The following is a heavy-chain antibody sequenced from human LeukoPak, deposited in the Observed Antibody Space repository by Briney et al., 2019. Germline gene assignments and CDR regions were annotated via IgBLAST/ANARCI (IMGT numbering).Heavy chain of an antibody. V-gene: IGHV3-11*04. J-gene: IGHJ4*02. CDR3: AKDRGLTRPTHFDY. D-gene: IGHD2-15*01. Sequence: PSGSLTLSSAASGFTFSDYYRSWIRQAPGKGLEWVSYISSSGSTIYYADSVKGPVTISRDNAKNSLYLQMNSLRAEDTAVYYCAKDRGLTRPTHFDYWGQGTLVTVSS. CDR2: ISSSGSTI. CDR1: GFTFSDYY.